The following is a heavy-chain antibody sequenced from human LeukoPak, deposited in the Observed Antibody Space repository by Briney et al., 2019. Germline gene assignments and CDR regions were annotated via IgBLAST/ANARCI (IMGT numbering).Heavy chain of an antibody. CDR2: INPSGGST. J-gene: IGHJ4*02. Sequence: ASVKVSRKASGYTYTSYYMHWVRQAPGQGLEWMGIINPSGGSTIYAQKFQGRVTMTRDMSTSTVYMELSSLRSEDMAVYYCAVGDYYYDTRFDYWGQGTLVTVSS. V-gene: IGHV1-46*01. CDR1: GYTYTSYY. D-gene: IGHD3-22*01. CDR3: AVGDYYYDTRFDY.